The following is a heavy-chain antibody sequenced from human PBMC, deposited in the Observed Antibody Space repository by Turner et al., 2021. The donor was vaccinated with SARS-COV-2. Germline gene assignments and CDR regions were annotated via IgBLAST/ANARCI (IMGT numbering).Heavy chain of an antibody. CDR2: VSNGGNT. CDR1: GASLNGVY. V-gene: IGHV4-34*02. Sequence: QVQLQQWGAGLLKPLETQALTCSVSGASLNGVYWSWVRQTPVKGLEWIWEVSNGGNTNFNPSLKSRASIFVDSSKTQFSMRLSAVTADDTAVYYCAKGSNDYIGGNHRRNWFDPWGQGTLVTVSS. D-gene: IGHD4-4*01. J-gene: IGHJ5*02. CDR3: AKGSNDYIGGNHRRNWFDP.